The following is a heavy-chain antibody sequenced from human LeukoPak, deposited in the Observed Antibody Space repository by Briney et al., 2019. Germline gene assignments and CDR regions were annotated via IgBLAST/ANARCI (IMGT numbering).Heavy chain of an antibody. V-gene: IGHV4-4*02. CDR3: ARFSIYSGSSVHCLDY. J-gene: IGHJ4*02. CDR2: IYRSGTT. CDR1: GGSISSTNW. D-gene: IGHD3-22*01. Sequence: SETLSLTCAVSGGSISSTNWWSWVRQPPGKGLEWIGEIYRSGTTNYKPSLKSRVTISVDTSKNQFSLRLNSVTAADTAVYYCARFSIYSGSSVHCLDYWGQGTLVSVSS.